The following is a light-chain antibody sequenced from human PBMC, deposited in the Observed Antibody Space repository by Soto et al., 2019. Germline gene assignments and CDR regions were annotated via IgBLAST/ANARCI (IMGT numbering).Light chain of an antibody. CDR3: QQYNDWPRT. J-gene: IGKJ1*01. CDR2: GAS. V-gene: IGKV3-15*01. Sequence: VITQSPTILSVSPGERAPLSCRASQSVGINVAWYQQKPGQAPRLLIYGASTRATGSPDRFSASGSATEFTLTISSLLSEDFAVYYCQQYNDWPRTFGQGTKVAI. CDR1: QSVGIN.